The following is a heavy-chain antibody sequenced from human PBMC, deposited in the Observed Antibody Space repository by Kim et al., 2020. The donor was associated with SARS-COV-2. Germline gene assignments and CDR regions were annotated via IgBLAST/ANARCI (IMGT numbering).Heavy chain of an antibody. CDR2: IDSDSLVT. D-gene: IGHD3-10*01. CDR3: ARTSGKKFDP. Sequence: GGSLRLSCAASAFSIRPNYMNWIRQAPGGGLEWVSDIDSDSLVTKYADSVKGRFIISRDNAKNSLYLQMNSLTADDTAVYYCARTSGKKFDPWGQGTLVTVSS. V-gene: IGHV3-11*03. CDR1: AFSIRPNY. J-gene: IGHJ5*02.